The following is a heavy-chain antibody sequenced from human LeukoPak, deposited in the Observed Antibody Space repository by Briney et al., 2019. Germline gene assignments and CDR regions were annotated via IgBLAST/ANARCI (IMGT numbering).Heavy chain of an antibody. CDR1: GFTVSSNY. CDR2: IYSGGST. Sequence: GGSLRLSCAASGFTVSSNYMSWVRQAPGKGLEWVSVIYSGGSTYYADSVKGRFTISRDNSKNTLYLQMNSLRAEDTAVYYCARGGPLRYFDWLFPNWFDPWGQGTLVTVSS. J-gene: IGHJ5*02. D-gene: IGHD3-9*01. V-gene: IGHV3-66*01. CDR3: ARGGPLRYFDWLFPNWFDP.